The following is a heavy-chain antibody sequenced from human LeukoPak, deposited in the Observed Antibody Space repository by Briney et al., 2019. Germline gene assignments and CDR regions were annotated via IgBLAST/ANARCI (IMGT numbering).Heavy chain of an antibody. V-gene: IGHV4-34*01. D-gene: IGHD3-10*01. CDR2: INHSGST. Sequence: PSETLSLTCAVYGESFSGYYWSWIRQPPGKGLGWIGEINHSGSTNYNPSLESRVTISVDTSKNQVSLKLTSVTAADTAVYYCARESATSGSTDWGQGTLVTVSS. CDR3: ARESATSGSTD. J-gene: IGHJ4*02. CDR1: GESFSGYY.